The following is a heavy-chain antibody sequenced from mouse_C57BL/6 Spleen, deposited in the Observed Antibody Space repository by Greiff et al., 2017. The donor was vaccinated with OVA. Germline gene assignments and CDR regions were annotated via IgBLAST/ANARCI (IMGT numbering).Heavy chain of an antibody. Sequence: LVESGAELVMPGASVKLSCKASGYTFTSYWMHWVKQRPGQGLEWIGEIDPSDSYTNYNQKFKGKSTLTVDKSSSTAYMQLSSLTSEDSAVYYCARGGGRGYFDYWGQGTTLTVSS. CDR1: GYTFTSYW. CDR2: IDPSDSYT. D-gene: IGHD3-3*01. CDR3: ARGGGRGYFDY. J-gene: IGHJ2*01. V-gene: IGHV1-69*01.